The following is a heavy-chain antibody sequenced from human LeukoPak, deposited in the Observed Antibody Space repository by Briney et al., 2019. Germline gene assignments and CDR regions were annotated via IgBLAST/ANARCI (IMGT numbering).Heavy chain of an antibody. CDR1: GYTFTGYY. CDR2: INPNSGGT. J-gene: IGHJ4*02. D-gene: IGHD5-18*01. CDR3: ARSAREGIQLWLAFAFDY. Sequence: ASVKVSCKASGYTFTGYYMHWVRQAPGQGLEWMGWINPNSGGTNYAQKFQGRVTMTRDTSISTAYMELSRLRSDDTAVYYCARSAREGIQLWLAFAFDYWGQGTLVTVSS. V-gene: IGHV1-2*02.